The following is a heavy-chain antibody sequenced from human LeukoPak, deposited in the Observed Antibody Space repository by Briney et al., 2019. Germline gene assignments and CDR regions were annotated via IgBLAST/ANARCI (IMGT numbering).Heavy chain of an antibody. CDR1: GYTSTSPD. J-gene: IGHJ5*02. V-gene: IGHV1-8*01. CDR2: MNPRDDS. D-gene: IGHD6-13*01. Sequence: ASVKVSCKASGYTSTSPDINWVRQATGRGLEWLGWMNPRDDSGYAQKFQGRVTLTRDRSINTAYMELSRLRSDDTAVYYCARGAYSSSLNWFDPWGQGTLVTVSS. CDR3: ARGAYSSSLNWFDP.